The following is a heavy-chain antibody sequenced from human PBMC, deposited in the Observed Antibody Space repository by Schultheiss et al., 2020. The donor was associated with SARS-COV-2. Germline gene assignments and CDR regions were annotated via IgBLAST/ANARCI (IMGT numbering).Heavy chain of an antibody. CDR1: GFSFSSYA. Sequence: GGSLRLSCAASGFSFSSYAMTWVRQAPGKGLEWVSGISCSGGSTYYVDSVKGRFTISRYNSKNTLYLQMNSLRAEDTAVYYCAKGYCSGGSCYYFPYYYYGMDVWGQGTTVTVSS. CDR2: ISCSGGST. J-gene: IGHJ6*02. D-gene: IGHD2-15*01. V-gene: IGHV3-23*01. CDR3: AKGYCSGGSCYYFPYYYYGMDV.